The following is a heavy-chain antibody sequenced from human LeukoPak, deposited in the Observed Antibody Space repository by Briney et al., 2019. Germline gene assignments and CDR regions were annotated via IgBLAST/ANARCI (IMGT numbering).Heavy chain of an antibody. CDR1: GGSFSGYY. D-gene: IGHD5-24*01. Sequence: SETLSLTCAVYGGSFSGYYWSWIRQPPGKGLEWIGEINHSGSTYYNPSLKSRVTISVDTSKNQFSLKLSSVTVADTAVYYCARGPTIPVWGQGTMVTVSS. CDR2: INHSGST. V-gene: IGHV4-34*01. J-gene: IGHJ3*01. CDR3: ARGPTIPV.